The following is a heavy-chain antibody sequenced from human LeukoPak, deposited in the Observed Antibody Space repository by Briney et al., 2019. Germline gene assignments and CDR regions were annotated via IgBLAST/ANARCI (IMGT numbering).Heavy chain of an antibody. D-gene: IGHD3-22*01. CDR2: ISGSGGST. J-gene: IGHJ4*02. CDR3: AKDPYYYDSSGYFRY. V-gene: IGHV3-23*01. Sequence: PGGSLRLSCAASGFTFSSYAMSWVRQAPGKGLEWVSTISGSGGSTYYAGSVKGRFTISRDNSKNTLYLQMNSLRAEDTAVYYCAKDPYYYDSSGYFRYWGQGTLVTVSS. CDR1: GFTFSSYA.